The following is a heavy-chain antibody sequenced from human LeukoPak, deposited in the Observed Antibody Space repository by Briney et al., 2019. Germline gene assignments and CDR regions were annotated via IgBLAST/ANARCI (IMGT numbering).Heavy chain of an antibody. CDR3: ARDKDSSGPTFDF. D-gene: IGHD6-19*01. V-gene: IGHV3-53*01. CDR1: GFTVSNNY. Sequence: GGSLRLSCAASGFTVSNNYMSWVRQAPGKGLEWVSVIYTGGSTYYADSVKGRFTISRDNSKNTLYLQMNSLRAEDTAVYYCARDKDSSGPTFDFWGQGALVTVSS. CDR2: IYTGGST. J-gene: IGHJ4*02.